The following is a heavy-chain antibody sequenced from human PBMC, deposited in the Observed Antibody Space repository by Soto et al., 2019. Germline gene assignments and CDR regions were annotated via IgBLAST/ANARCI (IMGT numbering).Heavy chain of an antibody. CDR3: VRDQKYFRVNGNWFDS. Sequence: SVKVSCKASGYTSSDFGISWGREAPGQGLEWMGWVSGNNGASNPAPKVQGRITMTLDTSTGVSYMALRSLRSDDTAIYYCVRDQKYFRVNGNWFDSWGQGTLVTVSS. V-gene: IGHV1-18*04. D-gene: IGHD2-2*01. CDR2: VSGNNGAS. CDR1: GYTSSDFG. J-gene: IGHJ5*01.